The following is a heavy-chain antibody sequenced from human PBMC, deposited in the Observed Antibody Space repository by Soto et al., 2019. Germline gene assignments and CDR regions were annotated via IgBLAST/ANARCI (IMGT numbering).Heavy chain of an antibody. V-gene: IGHV4-59*01. CDR2: IYYSGST. CDR1: GGSISSYY. Sequence: LSLTCTASGGSISSYYWSWIRQPPGKGLEWIGYIYYSGSTNYNPSLKSRVTISVDTSKNQFSLKLSSVTAADTAVYYCARAYCSGGSCPFDYWGQGTLVTVSS. CDR3: ARAYCSGGSCPFDY. J-gene: IGHJ4*02. D-gene: IGHD2-15*01.